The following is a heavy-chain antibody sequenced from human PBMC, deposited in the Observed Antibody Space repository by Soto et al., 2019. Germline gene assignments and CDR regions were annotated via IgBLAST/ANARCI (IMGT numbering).Heavy chain of an antibody. CDR2: ISWNSGSI. CDR3: AKVLGYDFDY. V-gene: IGHV3-9*01. Sequence: EVQLVESGGGLVQPGRSLRLSCAASGFTFDDYAMHWVRQAPGKGLEWVSGISWNSGSIGYADSVKGRFTISRDNAKNSLYLQMNCLRAEDTALYYCAKVLGYDFDYWGQGTLVTVSS. D-gene: IGHD2-2*01. CDR1: GFTFDDYA. J-gene: IGHJ4*02.